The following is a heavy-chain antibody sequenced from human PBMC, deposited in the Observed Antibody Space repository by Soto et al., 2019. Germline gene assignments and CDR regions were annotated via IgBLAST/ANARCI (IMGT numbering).Heavy chain of an antibody. CDR1: GYTFASYA. Sequence: QVQLVQSGAEVKKPGASVKVSFKAFGYTFASYAISWMRQAPGQGLEWMGWISAYNGNTNYAQKLQGRVTMTTDTSTSTADMELRSLRSDDTAVYYCARDPPPPDYWGQGTLVTLTS. V-gene: IGHV1-18*01. CDR3: ARDPPPPDY. J-gene: IGHJ4*02. CDR2: ISAYNGNT.